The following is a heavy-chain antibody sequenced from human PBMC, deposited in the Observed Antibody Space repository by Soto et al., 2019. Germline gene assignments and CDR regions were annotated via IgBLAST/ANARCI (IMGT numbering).Heavy chain of an antibody. CDR3: ARDGGHYYDSSDGLMDV. V-gene: IGHV3-33*01. CDR1: GFTFSSYG. D-gene: IGHD3-22*01. Sequence: GGSLRLSCAASGFTFSSYGMHWVRQAPGKGLEWVAVIWYDGSNKYYADSVKGRFTISRDNSKNTLYLQMNSLRAEDTAVYYCARDGGHYYDSSDGLMDVWGQGTTVTVSS. J-gene: IGHJ6*02. CDR2: IWYDGSNK.